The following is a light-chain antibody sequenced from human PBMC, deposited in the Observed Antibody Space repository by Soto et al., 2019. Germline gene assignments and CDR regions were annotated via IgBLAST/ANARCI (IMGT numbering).Light chain of an antibody. Sequence: EIVMTQSPATLSLSPRERSTLSCGASQSVSSNLAWYQQKPGQAPRLLIYGASTRATGIPARFSGSGSGTEFTLTISSLEPEDFAVYYCQQRSNWPLTFGGGTKVDI. CDR3: QQRSNWPLT. J-gene: IGKJ4*01. CDR2: GAS. V-gene: IGKV3-15*01. CDR1: QSVSSN.